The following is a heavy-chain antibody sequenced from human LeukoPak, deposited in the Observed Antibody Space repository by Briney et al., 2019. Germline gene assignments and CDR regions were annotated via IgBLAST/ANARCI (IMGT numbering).Heavy chain of an antibody. J-gene: IGHJ6*02. CDR1: GGSISSYY. D-gene: IGHD3-22*01. CDR3: ARVRSGYSYYYYYGMDV. CDR2: IYYSGST. V-gene: IGHV4-59*01. Sequence: SETLSLTCTVSGGSISSYYWSWIRQPPGKGLEWIGYIYYSGSTNYNPSLKSRVTISVDMSKNQFSLKLSSVTAADTAVYYCARVRSGYSYYYYYGMDVWGQGTTVTVSS.